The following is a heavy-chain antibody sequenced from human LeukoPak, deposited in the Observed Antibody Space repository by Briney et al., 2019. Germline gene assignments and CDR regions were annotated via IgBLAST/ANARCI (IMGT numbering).Heavy chain of an antibody. D-gene: IGHD3-22*01. Sequence: ASVKVSCKASGYTFTGYYMHWVRQAPGQGLEWMGWINPNSGGTNYAQKFQGGVTMTRDTSISTAYMELSRLRSDDTAVYYCARAYLRDSSGYYYYWGQGTLVTVSS. CDR3: ARAYLRDSSGYYYY. V-gene: IGHV1-2*02. J-gene: IGHJ4*02. CDR1: GYTFTGYY. CDR2: INPNSGGT.